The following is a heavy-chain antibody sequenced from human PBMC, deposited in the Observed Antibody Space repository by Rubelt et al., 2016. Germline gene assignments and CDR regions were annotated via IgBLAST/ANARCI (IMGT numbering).Heavy chain of an antibody. CDR1: GFTVSSTY. Sequence: VQLVESGGGLIQPGGSLRLSCAASGFTVSSTYMNWVRQAPGKGLEWVSIIYSGGSTYYADSVKGRFTISRDNSKNKLYLEVDSRGVEDTAVYYWSRDRTSISPGGIDYWGQGTLVTVSS. CDR3: SRDRTSISPGGIDY. V-gene: IGHV3-53*01. J-gene: IGHJ4*02. D-gene: IGHD2-2*01. CDR2: IYSGGST.